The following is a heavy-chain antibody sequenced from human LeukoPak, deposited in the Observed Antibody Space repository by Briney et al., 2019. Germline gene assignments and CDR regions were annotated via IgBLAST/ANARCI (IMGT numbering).Heavy chain of an antibody. J-gene: IGHJ6*03. D-gene: IGHD6-6*01. Sequence: GGSLRLSCAASGFTFSSYWMSWVRQAPGKGLEWVANIKQDGSEKYYVDSVKDRFTISRDNATNSLYLQMNSLRAEDTAVYYCARDKRAARPYYYYYYMDVWGKGTTVTVSS. CDR2: IKQDGSEK. V-gene: IGHV3-7*01. CDR3: ARDKRAARPYYYYYYMDV. CDR1: GFTFSSYW.